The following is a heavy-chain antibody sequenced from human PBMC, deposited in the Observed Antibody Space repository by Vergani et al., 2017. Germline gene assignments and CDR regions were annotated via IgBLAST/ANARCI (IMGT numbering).Heavy chain of an antibody. V-gene: IGHV3-48*01. J-gene: IGHJ4*02. CDR3: ARDSQGWNHDY. CDR2: ISGSSSTT. D-gene: IGHD1-14*01. Sequence: EVQLVESGGGLVQTGGSLRISCAASGFTFSSYGMNWVRQAPGKGLEWGSYISGSSSTTHYADSVKGRFTISRDDAKNSLYLQMNSLRAEDTAVYYCARDSQGWNHDYWGQGTLVTVSS. CDR1: GFTFSSYG.